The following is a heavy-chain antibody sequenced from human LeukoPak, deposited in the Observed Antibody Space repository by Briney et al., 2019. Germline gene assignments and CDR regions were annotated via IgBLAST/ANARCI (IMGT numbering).Heavy chain of an antibody. CDR2: MNPNSGNT. D-gene: IGHD3-9*01. CDR1: GYTFTSYD. J-gene: IGHJ3*02. V-gene: IGHV1-8*01. Sequence: ASVKVSCKASGYTFTSYDINWVRQATGQGLEWMAWMNPNSGNTGYAQKFQGRVTMTRNTSISTAYMELSSLRSEDTAVYYCAREVDILTVTYAFDIWGQGTMVTVSS. CDR3: AREVDILTVTYAFDI.